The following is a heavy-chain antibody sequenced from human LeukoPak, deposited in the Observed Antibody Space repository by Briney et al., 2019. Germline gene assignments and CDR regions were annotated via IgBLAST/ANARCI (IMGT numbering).Heavy chain of an antibody. D-gene: IGHD3-10*01. V-gene: IGHV1-2*02. CDR3: ARGDYYGSPKVVAA. CDR1: GYTFSSYN. Sequence: VSVKVSCKASGYTFSSYNFSWVRQAPGQGLEWMGWINPNSGDTNYAQKFQDRVTMTRDTSISTAYIELNLLRSDDTAVYYCARGDYYGSPKVVAAWGQGTLVTVSS. J-gene: IGHJ5*02. CDR2: INPNSGDT.